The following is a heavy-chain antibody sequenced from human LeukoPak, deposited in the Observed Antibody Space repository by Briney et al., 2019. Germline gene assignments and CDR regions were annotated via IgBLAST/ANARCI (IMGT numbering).Heavy chain of an antibody. CDR3: ARPSSSSWGY. D-gene: IGHD6-13*01. Sequence: PSETLSLTCTVSGGYISSSSYYWGWIRQPPGKGLEWIGSIYYSGSTYYNPSLKSRVTISVDTSKNQSSLKLSSVTAADTAVYYCARPSSSSWGYWGQGTLVTVSS. J-gene: IGHJ4*02. CDR2: IYYSGST. V-gene: IGHV4-39*07. CDR1: GGYISSSSYY.